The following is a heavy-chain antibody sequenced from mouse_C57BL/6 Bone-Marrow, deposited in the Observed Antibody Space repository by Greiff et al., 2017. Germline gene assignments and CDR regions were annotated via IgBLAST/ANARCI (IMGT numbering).Heavy chain of an antibody. CDR1: GFNIKDYY. D-gene: IGHD2-3*01. CDR3: TTRWLLPWFAY. CDR2: IDPEDGDT. Sequence: VQLQQSGAELVRPGASVKLSCTASGFNIKDYYMHWVKQRPEQGLEWIGRIDPEDGDTEYAPKFQGKATMTADTSSNTASLQLSSLTSEGTAVYYCTTRWLLPWFAYWGQGTLVTVSA. V-gene: IGHV14-1*01. J-gene: IGHJ3*01.